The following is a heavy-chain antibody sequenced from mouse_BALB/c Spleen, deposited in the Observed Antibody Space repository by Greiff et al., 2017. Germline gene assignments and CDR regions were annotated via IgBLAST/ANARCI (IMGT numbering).Heavy chain of an antibody. CDR1: GFTFSSYG. CDR3: ASSPGYDGYYLDY. D-gene: IGHD2-3*01. CDR2: ISSGGSYT. J-gene: IGHJ2*01. V-gene: IGHV5-6*01. Sequence: EVQLVESGGDLVKPGGSLKLSCAASGFTFSSYGMSWVRQTPDKRLEWVATISSGGSYTYYPDSVKGRFTISRDNAKNTLYLQMSSLKSEDTAMYYCASSPGYDGYYLDYWGQGTTLTVSS.